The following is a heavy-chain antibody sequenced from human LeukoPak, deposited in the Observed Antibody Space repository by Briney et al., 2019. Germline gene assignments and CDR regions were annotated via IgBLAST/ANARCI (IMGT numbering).Heavy chain of an antibody. D-gene: IGHD5-24*01. CDR3: ARSGPKWLQLTRYYYYMDV. CDR2: INPNSGGT. V-gene: IGHV1-2*02. Sequence: ASVKVSCKASGYTFTGYYMHWVRQAPGQGLEWMGWINPNSGGTNYAQKFQGRVTMTRDTSISTAYMELSRLRSDDTAVYYCARSGPKWLQLTRYYYYMDVWGKGTTVTVSS. CDR1: GYTFTGYY. J-gene: IGHJ6*03.